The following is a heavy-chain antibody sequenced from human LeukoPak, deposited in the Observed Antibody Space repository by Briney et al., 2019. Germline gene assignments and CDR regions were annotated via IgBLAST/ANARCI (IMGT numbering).Heavy chain of an antibody. J-gene: IGHJ3*02. Sequence: SETLSLTCAVYGGSFSGYYWSWLRQPPGKGLEWIGEINHSGSTNYNPSLKSRGTISVDTSKSQFSLKLSSVTAADTAVYYCASILHYDFWSGYFDAFDIGGQETMVTVSS. CDR1: GGSFSGYY. CDR2: INHSGST. V-gene: IGHV4-34*01. CDR3: ASILHYDFWSGYFDAFDI. D-gene: IGHD3-3*01.